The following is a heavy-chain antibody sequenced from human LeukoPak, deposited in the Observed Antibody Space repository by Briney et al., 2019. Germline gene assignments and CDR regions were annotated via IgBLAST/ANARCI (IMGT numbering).Heavy chain of an antibody. J-gene: IGHJ4*02. CDR2: ISTSGST. V-gene: IGHV4-4*09. CDR3: ARRRTTGTTGYFDS. CDR1: RGSISTYY. Sequence: SGTLSLTCTISRGSISTYYWSWIRQPPGKGLEWIGYISTSGSTNYNPSLKSRVTISVDTSKNQFSLNLSSVTAADTAVYYCARRRTTGTTGYFDSWGQGTLVTVSS. D-gene: IGHD1-1*01.